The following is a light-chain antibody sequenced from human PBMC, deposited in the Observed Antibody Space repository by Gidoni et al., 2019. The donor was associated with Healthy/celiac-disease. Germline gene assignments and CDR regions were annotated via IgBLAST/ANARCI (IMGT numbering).Light chain of an antibody. V-gene: IGKV3-11*01. CDR2: DAS. CDR1: QSVSSC. Sequence: EIVFTQSPATQSLSPGERATRTCRASQSVSSCFAWYQQKPGQAPRLLIYDASNRATVIPARFSGSGSGTDFTLTISLLEPEDFAVYSCQQRRTWPPLTFGGGTKVEIK. J-gene: IGKJ4*01. CDR3: QQRRTWPPLT.